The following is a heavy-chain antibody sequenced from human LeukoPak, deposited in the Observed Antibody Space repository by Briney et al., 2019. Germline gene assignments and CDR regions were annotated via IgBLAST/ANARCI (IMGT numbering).Heavy chain of an antibody. Sequence: SETLSLTCTVSGGSTSSYYWSWIRQPPGKGLEWIGYIYYSGSTNYNPSLKSRVTISVDTSKNQFSLKLSSVTAADTAVYYCARDNQGVVDYWGQGTLVTVSS. J-gene: IGHJ4*02. CDR1: GGSTSSYY. CDR3: ARDNQGVVDY. CDR2: IYYSGST. D-gene: IGHD3-10*01. V-gene: IGHV4-59*01.